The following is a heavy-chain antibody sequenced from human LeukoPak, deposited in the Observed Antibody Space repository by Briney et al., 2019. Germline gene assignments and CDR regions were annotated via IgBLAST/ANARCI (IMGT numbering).Heavy chain of an antibody. D-gene: IGHD6-19*01. V-gene: IGHV1-69*06. CDR2: IIPIFGTA. Sequence: GASVKVSCKASGGTFSSYAISWVRQAPGQGIEWMGGIIPIFGTANYAQKFQGRVTITADKSTSTAYMELSSLRSEDTAVYYCARAAAVAEPFDYWGQGTLVTVSS. CDR3: ARAAAVAEPFDY. J-gene: IGHJ4*02. CDR1: GGTFSSYA.